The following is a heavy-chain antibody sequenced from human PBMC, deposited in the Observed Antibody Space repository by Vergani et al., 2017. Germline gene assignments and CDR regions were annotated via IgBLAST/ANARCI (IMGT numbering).Heavy chain of an antibody. CDR1: GFTFSSYS. CDR3: AKSTGFNQAPAS. V-gene: IGHV3-21*04. Sequence: EVQLVESGGGLVKPGGSLRLSCAASGFTFSSYSMNWVRQAPGKGLEWVSSISSSSSYIYYADSVKGRFTISRDNSKNTLYLQMNSLRAEDTAVYYCAKSTGFNQAPASWGRGTLVTVSS. J-gene: IGHJ2*01. CDR2: ISSSSSYI.